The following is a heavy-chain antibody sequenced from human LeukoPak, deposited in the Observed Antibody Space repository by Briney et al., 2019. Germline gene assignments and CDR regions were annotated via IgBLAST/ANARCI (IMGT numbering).Heavy chain of an antibody. CDR2: INPSGGST. V-gene: IGHV1-46*01. Sequence: ASVKVSCKASGYTFTSYYMHWVRQAPGQGLEWMGIINPSGGSTNYAQKLQGRVTMTTDTSTSTAYMELRSLRSDDTAVYYCARVIRGDYPNYWGQGTLVTVSS. CDR3: ARVIRGDYPNY. D-gene: IGHD3-10*01. J-gene: IGHJ4*02. CDR1: GYTFTSYY.